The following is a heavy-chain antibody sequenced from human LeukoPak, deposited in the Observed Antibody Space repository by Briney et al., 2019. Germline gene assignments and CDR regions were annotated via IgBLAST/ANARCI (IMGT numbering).Heavy chain of an antibody. CDR1: GYTFTNYY. D-gene: IGHD3-9*01. CDR2: INPSGGIP. J-gene: IGHJ4*02. V-gene: IGHV1-46*01. Sequence: ASVKVSCKASGYTFTNYYIHWVRQAPGQGLEWMGIINPSGGIPSYAPNFQGRVTMSRDTSTNTVYMELSSLTSEDTAVYYCARGPSGDYDILTGYCHFDYWGQGTLVTVSS. CDR3: ARGPSGDYDILTGYCHFDY.